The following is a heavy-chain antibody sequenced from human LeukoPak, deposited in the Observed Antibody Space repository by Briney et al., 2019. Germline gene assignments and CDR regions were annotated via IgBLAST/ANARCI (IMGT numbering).Heavy chain of an antibody. CDR1: GFTFPNYT. J-gene: IGHJ5*02. Sequence: GGSLRLNCAASGFTFPNYTLSWVRQTPGKELEGVATVIGSGSSTTHAVSVKGRFTISRNNVNNTLYLRMNSLRAEDTALYYCAKQPSPHGANPSESWGLGTLLIVAS. CDR3: AKQPSPHGANPSES. CDR2: VIGSGSST. D-gene: IGHD4/OR15-4a*01. V-gene: IGHV3-23*01.